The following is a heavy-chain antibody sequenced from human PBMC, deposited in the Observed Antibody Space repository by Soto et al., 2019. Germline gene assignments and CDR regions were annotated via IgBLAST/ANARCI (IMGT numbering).Heavy chain of an antibody. D-gene: IGHD1-26*01. V-gene: IGHV1-2*02. CDR3: GRGRSGQIVVFY. J-gene: IGHJ4*02. Sequence: ASVKVSCKASGYTFTSYAMHWVRQAPGQRPEWMGEIGPESGATRYAQRFQGRVTMTRDMSITTVYMELNNLSPDDTAVYYCGRGRSGQIVVFYWGQGTPVTVSS. CDR2: IGPESGAT. CDR1: GYTFTSYA.